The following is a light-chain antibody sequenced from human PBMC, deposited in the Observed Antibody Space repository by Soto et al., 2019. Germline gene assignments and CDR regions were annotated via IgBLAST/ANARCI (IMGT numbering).Light chain of an antibody. J-gene: IGLJ1*01. CDR2: ENN. CDR3: AGWDGSLKGFV. Sequence: QSVLTQPRSVSGSPGQSVTLSCTGTSSDVGGYDFVSWYQQHPGKAPKLLIYENNHRPSGVPDRFSGSKSGTSASLVISGLQSEDEAEYFCAGWDGSLKGFVFGTGTKVTVL. V-gene: IGLV2-11*01. CDR1: SSDVGGYDF.